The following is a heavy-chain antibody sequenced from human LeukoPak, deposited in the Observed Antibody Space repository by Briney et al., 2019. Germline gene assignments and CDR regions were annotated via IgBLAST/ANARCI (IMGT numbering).Heavy chain of an antibody. D-gene: IGHD2-2*02. CDR3: AREGGYCNSGYCYISLDY. CDR2: TYYRSKWYN. V-gene: IGHV6-1*01. CDR1: GDSVSSNSAA. J-gene: IGHJ4*02. Sequence: SQTLSLTCAISGDSVSSNSAAWNWIRQSPSRGLEWLGRTYYRSKWYNDYAVSVKSRITINPDTSKNQFSLQLNSVTPEDTAVYYCAREGGYCNSGYCYISLDYWGQGALLTVSS.